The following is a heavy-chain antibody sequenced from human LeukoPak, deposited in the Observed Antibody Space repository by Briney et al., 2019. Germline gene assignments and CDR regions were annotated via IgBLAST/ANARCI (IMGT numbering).Heavy chain of an antibody. J-gene: IGHJ5*02. D-gene: IGHD3-9*01. Sequence: SETLSLTCTVSGGSIGSYYWSWIRQPPGKGLEWIGYNYYSGSTNYNPSLKSRVTISVDTSKNQFSLKLSSVTAADTAVYYCARMSRYFDWLGFDPWGQGTLVTVSS. CDR1: GGSIGSYY. CDR3: ARMSRYFDWLGFDP. V-gene: IGHV4-59*08. CDR2: NYYSGST.